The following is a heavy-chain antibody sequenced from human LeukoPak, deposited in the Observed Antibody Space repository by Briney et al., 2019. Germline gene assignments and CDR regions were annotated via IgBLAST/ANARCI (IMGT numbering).Heavy chain of an antibody. J-gene: IGHJ4*02. Sequence: GASVKVSCKASGYTFTGYYMHWVRQAPGQGLEWMGWINPNSGGTNYAQKFQGRVTMTRDTSISTAYMELSRLGSDDAAVYYCARAVAVDTAMVNWGQGTLVTVAS. CDR1: GYTFTGYY. CDR3: ARAVAVDTAMVN. CDR2: INPNSGGT. V-gene: IGHV1-2*02. D-gene: IGHD5-18*01.